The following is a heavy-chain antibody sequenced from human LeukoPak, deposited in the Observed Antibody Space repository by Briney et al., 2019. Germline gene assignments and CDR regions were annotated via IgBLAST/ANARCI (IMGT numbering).Heavy chain of an antibody. J-gene: IGHJ4*02. V-gene: IGHV3-23*01. CDR3: VKDIYLDF. D-gene: IGHD2-2*02. CDR2: ISGSGGST. Sequence: VGSLRLSCAASGFTFSSYAMSWVRQAPGKGLEWVSAISGSGGSTYYADSVKGRFTISRDNSENSLYLQMNSLRTEDTALYYCVKDIYLDFWGQGILVTVSS. CDR1: GFTFSSYA.